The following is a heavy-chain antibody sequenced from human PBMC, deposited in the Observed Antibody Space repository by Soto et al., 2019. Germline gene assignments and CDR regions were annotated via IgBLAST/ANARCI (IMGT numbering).Heavy chain of an antibody. CDR3: AKSPNPGSATPSSYGMDV. CDR2: IIPVLGVE. CDR1: GGSFSSYI. D-gene: IGHD2-15*01. J-gene: IGHJ6*02. Sequence: QVQLVQSGAEVKKPGSSVKVSCKASGGSFSSYIVSWVRQAPGQGLEWMGRIIPVLGVEYYAQKFQGRVPITADKYTSTPYMELSSLRSEDTAVYYCAKSPNPGSATPSSYGMDVWGLGTTVTVS. V-gene: IGHV1-69*02.